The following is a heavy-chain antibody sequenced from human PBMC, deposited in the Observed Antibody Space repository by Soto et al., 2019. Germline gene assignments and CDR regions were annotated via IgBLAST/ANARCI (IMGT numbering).Heavy chain of an antibody. Sequence: QVQLQESGPGLVKPSQTLSLTCTVSGGSISSGGYYWSWIRQHPGKGLEWIGYIYYSGSTYYNPSLKSRVTISVDTSKNRCSLKLSSVTAADTGVYSCAREGGRVGATAADYWGQGTRVTVSS. D-gene: IGHD1-26*01. CDR3: AREGGRVGATAADY. J-gene: IGHJ4*02. CDR2: IYYSGST. CDR1: GGSISSGGYY. V-gene: IGHV4-31*03.